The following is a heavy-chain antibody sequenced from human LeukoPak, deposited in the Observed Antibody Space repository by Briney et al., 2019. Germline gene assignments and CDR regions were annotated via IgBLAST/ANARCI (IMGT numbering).Heavy chain of an antibody. V-gene: IGHV3-48*03. CDR1: GFTFSSYE. CDR2: ISSSGSTI. Sequence: PGESLRLSCAASGFTFSSYEMNWVRQAPGKGLEWVSYISSSGSTIYYADSVKGRSTISRDNARNSLYLQMNSLRGEDTAVYYCARGPHPYSSGWYHFDYWGQGTLVTVSS. CDR3: ARGPHPYSSGWYHFDY. J-gene: IGHJ4*02. D-gene: IGHD6-19*01.